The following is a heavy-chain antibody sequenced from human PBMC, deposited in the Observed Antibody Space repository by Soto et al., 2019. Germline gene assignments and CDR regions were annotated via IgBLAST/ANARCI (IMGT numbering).Heavy chain of an antibody. CDR1: GGTFSSYA. J-gene: IGHJ4*02. Sequence: ASVKVSCKASGGTFSSYAISWVRQAPGQGLEWMGGIIPIFGTANYAQKFQGRVTITADESTSTAYMELSSLRSEDTAVYYCARGPGYYYDSSGYYWGQGTLVTVSS. D-gene: IGHD3-22*01. V-gene: IGHV1-69*13. CDR2: IIPIFGTA. CDR3: ARGPGYYYDSSGYY.